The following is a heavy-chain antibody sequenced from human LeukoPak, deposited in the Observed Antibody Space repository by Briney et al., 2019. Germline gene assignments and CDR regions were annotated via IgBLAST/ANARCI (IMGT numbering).Heavy chain of an antibody. CDR3: ARVSPNTVTTLQYFDY. CDR2: ISSSGSTI. V-gene: IGHV3-48*03. J-gene: IGHJ4*02. CDR1: GFTFSSYE. Sequence: PGGSLRLSCAASGFTFSSYEMNWVRQAPGKGLEWVSYISSSGSTIYYADSVKGRFTISRDNAKNSLYLQMNSLRAEDTAVYYCARVSPNTVTTLQYFDYWGQGTLVTASS. D-gene: IGHD4-17*01.